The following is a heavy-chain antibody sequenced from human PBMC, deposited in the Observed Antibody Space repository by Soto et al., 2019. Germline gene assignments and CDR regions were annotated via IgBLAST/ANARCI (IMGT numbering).Heavy chain of an antibody. CDR3: ARANVWGSYRYTEDPYYGMDV. J-gene: IGHJ6*02. CDR1: GGTFSSYA. CDR2: IIPIFGTA. Sequence: SVKVSCKASGGTFSSYAISWVRQAPGQGLEWMGGIIPIFGTANYAQKFQGRVTITADESTSTAYMELSSLRSEDTAVYYRARANVWGSYRYTEDPYYGMDVWGQGTTVTVSS. V-gene: IGHV1-69*13. D-gene: IGHD3-16*02.